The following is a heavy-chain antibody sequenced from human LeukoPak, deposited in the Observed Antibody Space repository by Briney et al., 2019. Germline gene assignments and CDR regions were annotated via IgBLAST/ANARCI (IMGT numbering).Heavy chain of an antibody. CDR1: GFTFSDYA. CDR2: ITGDGNIK. V-gene: IGHV3-30*02. CDR3: AKERLYSGSSFSY. D-gene: IGHD1-26*01. J-gene: IGHJ4*02. Sequence: GSLRLSCAASGFTFSDYAMHWVRQAPGKGLEWLTFITGDGNIKFHADSVEGRFSVSRDNSKNTQYLQMTSLRPEDTAVYYCAKERLYSGSSFSYWGQGTLVTVSS.